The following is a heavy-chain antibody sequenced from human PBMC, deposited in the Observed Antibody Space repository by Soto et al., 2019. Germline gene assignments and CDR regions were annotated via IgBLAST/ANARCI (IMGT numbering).Heavy chain of an antibody. CDR2: TYYRSKWYN. CDR1: GDSVSSNSAS. J-gene: IGHJ3*02. Sequence: LTCAISGDSVSSNSASWNWIRQSPSRGLEWLGRTYYRSKWYNRYAVSVNSRITINPDTSKNQFSLQLNSVTPEDTALYYCARVNVGRQWQRENDDFDIWDQGTMVTVSS. V-gene: IGHV6-1*01. CDR3: ARVNVGRQWQRENDDFDI. D-gene: IGHD5-12*01.